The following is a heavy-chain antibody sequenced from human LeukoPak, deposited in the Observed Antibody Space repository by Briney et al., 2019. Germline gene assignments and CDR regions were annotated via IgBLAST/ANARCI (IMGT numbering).Heavy chain of an antibody. CDR3: ARVRSAEVGGYSFWY. J-gene: IGHJ4*02. Sequence: SVKVSCKASGGTFSSYAIGWVRQAPGQGLEWMGGIIPIFGTANYTQKFQGRVTITADESTSTAYMELSSLRSEDTAVYYCARVRSAEVGGYSFWYWGQGTLVTVSS. V-gene: IGHV1-69*13. D-gene: IGHD5-18*01. CDR1: GGTFSSYA. CDR2: IIPIFGTA.